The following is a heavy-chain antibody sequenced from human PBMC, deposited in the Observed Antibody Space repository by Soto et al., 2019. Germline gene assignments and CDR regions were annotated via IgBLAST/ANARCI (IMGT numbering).Heavy chain of an antibody. D-gene: IGHD1-1*01. J-gene: IGHJ6*03. Sequence: ASVKVSCKASGGTFSSYAISWVRQAPGQRLEWMGWINAGNGNTKYSQKFQGRVTITRDTSASTAYMELSSLRSEDTAVYYCARDGMYNWNVKYYYYMDVWGKGTTVTVSS. CDR1: GGTFSSYA. CDR2: INAGNGNT. V-gene: IGHV1-3*01. CDR3: ARDGMYNWNVKYYYYMDV.